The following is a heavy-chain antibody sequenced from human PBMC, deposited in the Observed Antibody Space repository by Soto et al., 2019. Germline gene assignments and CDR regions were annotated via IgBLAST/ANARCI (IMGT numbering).Heavy chain of an antibody. V-gene: IGHV3-23*01. CDR2: ISGSGGST. J-gene: IGHJ3*02. CDR1: GFTFSTYA. D-gene: IGHD3-22*01. CDR3: AKDRFYYDSSAYYYDAFDI. Sequence: PGGSLRLSCAASGFTFSTYAMSWVRQAPGKGREWVSAISGSGGSTYYADSVKGRFTISRDNSKNTLYLQMSSLRDEDTALYYCAKDRFYYDSSAYYYDAFDIWGQGTMVTV.